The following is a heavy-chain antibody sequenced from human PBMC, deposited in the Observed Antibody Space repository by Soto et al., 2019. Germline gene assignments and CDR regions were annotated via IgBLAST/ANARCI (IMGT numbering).Heavy chain of an antibody. CDR1: GFTFSSYA. D-gene: IGHD3-22*01. V-gene: IGHV3-64D*06. J-gene: IGHJ1*01. CDR3: VKDYYDSSGYNAAEYLQH. Sequence: GGSLRLSCSASGFTFSSYAMHWVRQAPGKGLEYVSAISSNGGSTYYADSVKGRFTISRDNSKNTLYLQMSSLRAEDTAVYYCVKDYYDSSGYNAAEYLQHWGQGTLVTVTS. CDR2: ISSNGGST.